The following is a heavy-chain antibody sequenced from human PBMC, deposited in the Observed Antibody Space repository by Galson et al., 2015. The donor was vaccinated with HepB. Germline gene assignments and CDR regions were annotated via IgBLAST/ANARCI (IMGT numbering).Heavy chain of an antibody. CDR3: AQPTSRNIRIAVAGTGYFQH. D-gene: IGHD6-19*01. Sequence: SLRLSCAASGFTFSSYGMHWVRQAPGKGLEWVAVISYDGSNKYYADSVKGRFTISRGNSKNTLYLQMNSLRAEDTAVYYCAQPTSRNIRIAVAGTGYFQHWGQGTLVTASS. CDR2: ISYDGSNK. V-gene: IGHV3-30*03. CDR1: GFTFSSYG. J-gene: IGHJ1*01.